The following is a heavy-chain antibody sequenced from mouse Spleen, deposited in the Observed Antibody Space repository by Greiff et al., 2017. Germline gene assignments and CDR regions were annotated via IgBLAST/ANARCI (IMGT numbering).Heavy chain of an antibody. CDR3: ARDHYWYFDV. CDR2: ISYDGSN. CDR1: GYSITSGYY. J-gene: IGHJ1*01. V-gene: IGHV3-6*01. Sequence: EVQLQESGPGLVKPSQSLSLTCSVTGYSITSGYYWNWIRQFPGNKLEWMGYISYDGSNNYNPSLKNRISITRDTSKNQFFLKLNSVTTEDTATYYCARDHYWYFDVWGAGTTVTVSS.